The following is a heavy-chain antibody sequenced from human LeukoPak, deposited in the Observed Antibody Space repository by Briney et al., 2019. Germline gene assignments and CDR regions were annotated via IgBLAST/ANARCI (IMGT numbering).Heavy chain of an antibody. CDR2: IYSSGTT. V-gene: IGHV4-59*08. CDR1: GGSFRSDY. Sequence: PSETLSLTCTVSGGSFRSDYWSWIRQPPGKGLEWIGYIYSSGTTSYDPSLKSRVTILIDTSKNQFSLKLSSVTAADTAVYYCASLTPGVWGQGTTVTVSS. CDR3: ASLTPGV. J-gene: IGHJ6*02.